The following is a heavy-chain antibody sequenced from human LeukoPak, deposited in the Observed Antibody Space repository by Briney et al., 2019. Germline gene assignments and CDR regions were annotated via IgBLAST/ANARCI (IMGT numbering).Heavy chain of an antibody. Sequence: PSETLSLTCTVSGGSISNYYWSWIRQPPGKGLEWIGYISYSGSTNYNPSLKSRVTISVDTSKNQFSLKLRSVTTADTAVYYRARALLRPWFDPWGQGTLVTVSS. V-gene: IGHV4-59*01. D-gene: IGHD3-16*01. CDR2: ISYSGST. J-gene: IGHJ5*02. CDR1: GGSISNYY. CDR3: ARALLRPWFDP.